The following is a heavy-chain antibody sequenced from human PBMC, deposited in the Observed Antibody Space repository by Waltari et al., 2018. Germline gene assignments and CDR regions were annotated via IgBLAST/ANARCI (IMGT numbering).Heavy chain of an antibody. J-gene: IGHJ3*02. V-gene: IGHV3-23*01. Sequence: EVQLLESGGGLVQPGGSLRLSCAASGFTFSSYAMSWVRPAPGKGLEWVSAISGSGGSTYYEDPVKGRFTISRDNSKNTLYLQMNSRRAEDTAVYYCAKGYSSSWYRDAFDIWGQGTMVTVSS. CDR2: ISGSGGST. D-gene: IGHD6-13*01. CDR3: AKGYSSSWYRDAFDI. CDR1: GFTFSSYA.